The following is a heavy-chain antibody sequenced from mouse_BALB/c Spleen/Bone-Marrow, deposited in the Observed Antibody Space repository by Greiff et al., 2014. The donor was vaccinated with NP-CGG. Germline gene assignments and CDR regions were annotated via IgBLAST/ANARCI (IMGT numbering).Heavy chain of an antibody. V-gene: IGHV1S56*01. CDR2: IYPGNVNT. J-gene: IGHJ3*01. CDR3: ARVDFITTAPDAY. CDR1: GYTFTSYY. Sequence: QVQLQQSGPELVKPGASVRISCKASGYTFTSYYIHWVKQRPGQGLEWIGWIYPGNVNTKYNEKFKGKATLTADKSSSTAYMQLSSLTSEDSAVYFCARVDFITTAPDAYWGRGTLVTVSA. D-gene: IGHD1-1*01.